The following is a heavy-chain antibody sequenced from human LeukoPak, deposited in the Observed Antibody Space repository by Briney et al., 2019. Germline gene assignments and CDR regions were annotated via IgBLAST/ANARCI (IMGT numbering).Heavy chain of an antibody. V-gene: IGHV1-69*06. J-gene: IGHJ6*03. CDR3: AREQQLELNDYYYYYMDV. Sequence: GASVKVSCKASGGTFSSYAISWVRQAPGQGLEWMGGIIPIFGTANYAQKFQGRVTITADKSTSTAYMELSSLRSEDTAVYYCAREQQLELNDYYYYYMDVWGKGTTVTVSS. CDR2: IIPIFGTA. D-gene: IGHD6-13*01. CDR1: GGTFSSYA.